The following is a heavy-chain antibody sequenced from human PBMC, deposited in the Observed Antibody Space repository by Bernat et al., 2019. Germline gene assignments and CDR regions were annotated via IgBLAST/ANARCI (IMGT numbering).Heavy chain of an antibody. CDR2: INHSGSA. D-gene: IGHD6-19*01. Sequence: QVQLQQWGAGLLKPSETLSRTCAVYGGSFSDYYWNGIRQPPGKGLEWTGEINHSGSANYNPSLKSRVTISVDTSKNQFSLKVSSVTAADTAVYYCASGRKYSSGLGWFDPWGQGTLVTVSS. CDR3: ASGRKYSSGLGWFDP. V-gene: IGHV4-34*01. CDR1: GGSFSDYY. J-gene: IGHJ5*02.